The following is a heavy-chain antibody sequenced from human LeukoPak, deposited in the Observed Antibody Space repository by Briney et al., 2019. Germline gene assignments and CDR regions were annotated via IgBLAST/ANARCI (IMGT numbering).Heavy chain of an antibody. D-gene: IGHD3-16*01. J-gene: IGHJ3*02. CDR3: ARGGSGFDI. CDR2: IHNSGFS. Sequence: SETLSLTCAVSGGSISDNYWNWIRQPPGKGLEWIGYIHNSGFSYYNPSLESRVTMSLDMSKNQISLKLNSVTAADTAIFYCARGGSGFDIWDQGTTVTVSS. CDR1: GGSISDNY. V-gene: IGHV4-4*09.